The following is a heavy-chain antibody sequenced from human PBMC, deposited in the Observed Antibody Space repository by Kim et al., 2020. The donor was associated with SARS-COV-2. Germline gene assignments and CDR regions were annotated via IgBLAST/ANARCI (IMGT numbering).Heavy chain of an antibody. D-gene: IGHD3-16*01. J-gene: IGHJ5*02. CDR3: AREKPGAYFDYVWGSSWFDP. CDR1: GGSISSYY. Sequence: SETLSLTCTVSGGSISSYYWSWIRQPPGKGLEWIGYIYYSGSTNYNPSLKSRVTISVDTSKNHFSLKLNSVTAADTAVYYCAREKPGAYFDYVWGSSWFDPWGQGTRVTVSS. CDR2: IYYSGST. V-gene: IGHV4-59*13.